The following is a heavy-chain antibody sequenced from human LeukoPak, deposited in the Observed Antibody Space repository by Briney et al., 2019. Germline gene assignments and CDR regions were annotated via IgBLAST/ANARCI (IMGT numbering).Heavy chain of an antibody. Sequence: GGSLRLSCAASGFTFSSYAMSWVRQAPGKGLEWVSVISGSGGPTYYADSVKGRFTISRDNSKNTLYLQMNSLRAEDTAVYYCAKRSLLAAREYYFDYWGQGTLVTVSS. D-gene: IGHD2-15*01. J-gene: IGHJ4*02. CDR1: GFTFSSYA. CDR2: ISGSGGPT. V-gene: IGHV3-23*01. CDR3: AKRSLLAAREYYFDY.